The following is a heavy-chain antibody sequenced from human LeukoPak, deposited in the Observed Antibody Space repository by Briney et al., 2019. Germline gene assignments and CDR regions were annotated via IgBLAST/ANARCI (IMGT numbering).Heavy chain of an antibody. J-gene: IGHJ4*02. CDR2: VVPMFGIR. CDR3: ATEPSRSYSFDHLDF. D-gene: IGHD5-12*01. CDR1: GGTFNNYA. V-gene: IGHV1-69*04. Sequence: SVKVSCKTSGGTFNNYAISWVRQAPGQGLEWMGRVVPMFGIRNYPQTFRGRVNITADKATNTVYMELRSLTAEDTAIYYCATEPSRSYSFDHLDFWGLGTPVTVSS.